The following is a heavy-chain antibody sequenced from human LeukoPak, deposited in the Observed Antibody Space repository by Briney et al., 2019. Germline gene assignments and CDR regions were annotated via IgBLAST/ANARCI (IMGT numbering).Heavy chain of an antibody. J-gene: IGHJ6*02. V-gene: IGHV3-23*01. Sequence: GGSLRLSCAASGFTFSSYAMSWVRQAPGKGLEWVSAISGSGGSTYYADSVKGRFTISRDNSKSTLYLQMNSLRAEDTAVYYCAKSDIVVVPAVVYYYYGMDVWGQGTTVTVSS. CDR2: ISGSGGST. CDR1: GFTFSSYA. CDR3: AKSDIVVVPAVVYYYYGMDV. D-gene: IGHD2-2*01.